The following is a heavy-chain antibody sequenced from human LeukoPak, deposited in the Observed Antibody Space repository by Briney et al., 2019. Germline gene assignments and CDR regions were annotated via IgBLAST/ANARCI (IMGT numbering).Heavy chain of an antibody. CDR2: IIPIFGTA. D-gene: IGHD2-2*02. V-gene: IGHV1-69*13. CDR1: GGTFSSYA. Sequence: ASVKVSCKASGGTFSSYAISWVRQAPGQGLVWMGGIIPIFGTANYAQKFQGRVTITADESTGTAYMELSSLRSEDTAVYYCARDTSYCSSTSCYKYNWFDPWGQGTLVTVSS. CDR3: ARDTSYCSSTSCYKYNWFDP. J-gene: IGHJ5*02.